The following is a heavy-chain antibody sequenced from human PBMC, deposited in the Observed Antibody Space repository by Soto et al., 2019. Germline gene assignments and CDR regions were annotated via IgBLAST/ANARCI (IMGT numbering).Heavy chain of an antibody. CDR2: IGWRSFTL. D-gene: IGHD2-15*01. V-gene: IGHV3-9*01. CDR1: GFSFDDYA. CDR3: AKDRLSSSRGRLDV. Sequence: EVKLVESGGGWVQPGRSLRLSCAASGFSFDDYAMHWVRQLPGKGLEWVAGIGWRSFTLGYANSVKGRFTISRDNAQNFLYLQMDDLRAEDSALYFCAKDRLSSSRGRLDVWGQGTLVTVSS. J-gene: IGHJ4*02.